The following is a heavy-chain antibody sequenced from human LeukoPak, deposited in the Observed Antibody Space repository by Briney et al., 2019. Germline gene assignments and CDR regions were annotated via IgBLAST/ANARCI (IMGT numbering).Heavy chain of an antibody. D-gene: IGHD4-17*01. CDR3: AKEVDYGEYYYYYYGMDV. J-gene: IGHJ6*02. V-gene: IGHV3-30*02. CDR1: GFTFSSYG. Sequence: GGSLRLSCAASGFTFSSYGMHWVRQAPGKGLEWVAFIRYDGSNKYYADSVKGRFTISRDNSKNTLYLQMNSLRAEDTAVYYCAKEVDYGEYYYYYYGMDVWGQGTMVTVSS. CDR2: IRYDGSNK.